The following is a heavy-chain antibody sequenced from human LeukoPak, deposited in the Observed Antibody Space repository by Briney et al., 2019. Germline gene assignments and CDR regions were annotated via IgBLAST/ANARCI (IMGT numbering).Heavy chain of an antibody. CDR3: ARGSGWLIDY. CDR1: GFTFSNYW. J-gene: IGHJ4*02. V-gene: IGHV3-7*01. CDR2: IMQGGSQI. D-gene: IGHD6-19*01. Sequence: PGGSLRLSCAASGFTFSNYWMHWVRQAPGKGLEWVADIMQGGSQIGYVDSVKGRFTISRDDAKNPLSLEMSSLRVEDTAVYYCARGSGWLIDYWGQGTLVTVSS.